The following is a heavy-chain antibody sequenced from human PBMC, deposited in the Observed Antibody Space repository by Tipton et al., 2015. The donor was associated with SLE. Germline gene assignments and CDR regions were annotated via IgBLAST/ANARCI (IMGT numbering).Heavy chain of an antibody. CDR2: IYYSGST. CDR3: ARDHSGDYGAFDI. V-gene: IGHV4-59*12. Sequence: TLSLTCTVSGDSISTYYWSWIRQPPGKGLEWIGYIYYSGSTYYNPSLKSRVAISLDTSKNQFSLKLSSVTAADTAVYYCARDHSGDYGAFDIWGQGTTVTVSS. J-gene: IGHJ3*02. D-gene: IGHD4-17*01. CDR1: GDSISTYY.